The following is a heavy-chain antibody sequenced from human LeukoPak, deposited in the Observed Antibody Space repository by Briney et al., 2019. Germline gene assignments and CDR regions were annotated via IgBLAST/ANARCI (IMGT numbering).Heavy chain of an antibody. D-gene: IGHD6-13*01. J-gene: IGHJ4*02. V-gene: IGHV4-61*02. CDR3: ARDVVAAAGSFDY. CDR2: IYSSEST. CDR1: GGSISSSSCY. Sequence: SGTLSVTCTVSGGSISSSSCYWGWIRQPAGKGLEWIGRIYSSESTNYSPSLKSRVTMSVDTSKNQFSLKLSSVTAADTAVYYCARDVVAAAGSFDYWGQGTQVPVSS.